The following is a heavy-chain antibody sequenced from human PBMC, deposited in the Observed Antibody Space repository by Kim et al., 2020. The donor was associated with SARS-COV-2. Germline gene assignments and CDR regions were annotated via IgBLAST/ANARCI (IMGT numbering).Heavy chain of an antibody. Sequence: GGSLRLSCAASGFTFSSYAMSWVRQAPGKGLEWVSAISGSGGSTYYADSVKGRLTISRDNSKNTLYLQMNSLRAEDTAVYYCATDIGPYCSSTSCYPFPGYWGQGTLVTDSA. CDR3: ATDIGPYCSSTSCYPFPGY. CDR1: GFTFSSYA. CDR2: ISGSGGST. D-gene: IGHD2-2*01. V-gene: IGHV3-23*01. J-gene: IGHJ4*02.